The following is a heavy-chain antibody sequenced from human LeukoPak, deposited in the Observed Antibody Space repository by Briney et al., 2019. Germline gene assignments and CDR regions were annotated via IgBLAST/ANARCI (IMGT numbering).Heavy chain of an antibody. Sequence: SVKVSCKASGGTFSSYAISWVRQAPGQGLEWMGRIVPILGIANYAQKFQGRVTITADKSTSTAYMELSSLRSEDTAVYYCARDSIAAAGTFDYWGQGTLVTVSS. D-gene: IGHD6-13*01. J-gene: IGHJ4*02. CDR2: IVPILGIA. CDR1: GGTFSSYA. CDR3: ARDSIAAAGTFDY. V-gene: IGHV1-69*04.